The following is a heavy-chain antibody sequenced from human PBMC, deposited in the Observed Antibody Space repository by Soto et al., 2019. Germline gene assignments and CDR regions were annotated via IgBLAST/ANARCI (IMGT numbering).Heavy chain of an antibody. J-gene: IGHJ5*02. D-gene: IGHD6-19*01. V-gene: IGHV1-3*01. CDR1: GYTFTRYA. CDR2: INAGNGNT. Sequence: ASVKVSCKASGYTFTRYAMHWVRQAPGQRLEWMGWINAGNGNTKYSQKFQDRVTITRDTSASTAYMELSSLRSEDTAVYYCARVNRSGWLRWFDPWGRGTLVTVS. CDR3: ARVNRSGWLRWFDP.